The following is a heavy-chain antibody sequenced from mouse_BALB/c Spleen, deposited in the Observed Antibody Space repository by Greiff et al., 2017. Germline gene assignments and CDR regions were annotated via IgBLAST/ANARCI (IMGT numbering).Heavy chain of an antibody. J-gene: IGHJ3*01. V-gene: IGHV1-18*01. D-gene: IGHD1-1*01. CDR3: ARGSNYYGSTSWFAY. CDR1: GYTFTDYN. Sequence: VQLKQSGPELVKPGASVKIPCKASGYTFTDYNMDWVKQSHGKSLEWIGDINPNNGGTIYNQKFKGKATLTVDKSSSTAYMELRSLTSEDTAVYYCARGSNYYGSTSWFAYWGQGTLVTVSA. CDR2: INPNNGGT.